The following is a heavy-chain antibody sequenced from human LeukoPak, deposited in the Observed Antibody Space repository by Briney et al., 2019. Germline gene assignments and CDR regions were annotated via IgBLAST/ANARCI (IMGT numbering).Heavy chain of an antibody. J-gene: IGHJ5*02. Sequence: GESLKISCKGSGYSFTSYWIGWVRQMPGKGLEWMRIIYPGDSDTRYSPSFQGQVTISADKSISTAYLQWSSLKASDTAMYYCARRVVRGVTHNWFDPWGQGTLVTVSS. CDR2: IYPGDSDT. CDR1: GYSFTSYW. V-gene: IGHV5-51*01. D-gene: IGHD3-10*01. CDR3: ARRVVRGVTHNWFDP.